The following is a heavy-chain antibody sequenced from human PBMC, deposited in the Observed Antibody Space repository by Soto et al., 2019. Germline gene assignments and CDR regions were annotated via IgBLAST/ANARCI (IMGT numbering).Heavy chain of an antibody. CDR1: GGSISSGGYS. CDR2: IYHSGGT. CDR3: ARASGYFSGGSCPLGRFDF. J-gene: IGHJ4*02. D-gene: IGHD2-15*01. Sequence: SETLSLTCAVSGGSISSGGYSWSWIRQPPGKGLEWIGDIYHSGGTYYNPSLKSRVTISVDRSKKQFSLKLSSVTAADTAVYYCARASGYFSGGSCPLGRFDFWGQGSLVTVSS. V-gene: IGHV4-30-2*01.